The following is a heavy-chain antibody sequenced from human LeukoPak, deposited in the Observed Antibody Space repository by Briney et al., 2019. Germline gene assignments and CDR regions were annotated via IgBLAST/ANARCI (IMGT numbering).Heavy chain of an antibody. Sequence: SETLSLTCSVSGGSISSYYWSWIRQPPGKGLEWIGYIYYSGSTNYNPSLKSRVTISVDTSKNQFSLKLSSVTAADTAVYYCARAGGLVVAGTFDPWGQGTLVTVSS. J-gene: IGHJ5*02. CDR3: ARAGGLVVAGTFDP. V-gene: IGHV4-59*01. CDR2: IYYSGST. CDR1: GGSISSYY. D-gene: IGHD6-19*01.